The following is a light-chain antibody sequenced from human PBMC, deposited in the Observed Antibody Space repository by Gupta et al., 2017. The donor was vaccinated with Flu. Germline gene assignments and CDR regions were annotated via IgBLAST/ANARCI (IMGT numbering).Light chain of an antibody. CDR2: EVS. J-gene: IGLJ1*01. V-gene: IGLV2-14*01. CDR1: SSDVGGYNY. CDR3: SSYTSSSTSYV. Sequence: SALTEPDSVSGSSGQTITISCTRTSSDVGGYNYVSWYQQHPGKAPKLMIYEVSNRPSGVSNRFSGSKSGNTASLTISGLQAEDEADYYCSSYTSSSTSYVFGTGTKVTVL.